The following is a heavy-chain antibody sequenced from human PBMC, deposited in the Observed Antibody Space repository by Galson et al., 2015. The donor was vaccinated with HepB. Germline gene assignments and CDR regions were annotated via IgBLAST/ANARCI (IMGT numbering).Heavy chain of an antibody. V-gene: IGHV1-2*06. CDR2: TNPNTGGT. CDR3: ARDPSDTSSWYHTGGHFDY. D-gene: IGHD6-13*01. J-gene: IGHJ4*02. Sequence: SVKVSCKASGYTFTDYYIHWVRQAPGQGLEWMGRTNPNTGGTHYAQKFQGRVTMTRDTSISTASMEMARLTSDDSAVYYCARDPSDTSSWYHTGGHFDYWGQGTLVTVSS. CDR1: GYTFTDYY.